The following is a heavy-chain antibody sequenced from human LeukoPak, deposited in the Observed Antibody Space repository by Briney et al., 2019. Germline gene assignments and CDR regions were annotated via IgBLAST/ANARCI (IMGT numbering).Heavy chain of an antibody. CDR2: IIPILGIA. CDR3: ASGGTTVTPFDY. CDR1: GGTFSSYA. J-gene: IGHJ4*02. V-gene: IGHV1-69*04. D-gene: IGHD4-17*01. Sequence: GASVKVSYKASGGTFSSYAISWVRQAPGQGLEWMGRIIPILGIANYAQKFQGRVTITADKSTSTAYMELSSLRSEDTAVYYCASGGTTVTPFDYWGQGTLVTVSS.